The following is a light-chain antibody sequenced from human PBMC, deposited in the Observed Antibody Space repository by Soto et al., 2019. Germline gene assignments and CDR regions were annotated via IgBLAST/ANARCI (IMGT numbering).Light chain of an antibody. Sequence: VLTQSPGSLSLSPGERATLSCRASQSISSTYLAWYQQKPGQAPRLLIYGASSGATGIPDRFSGSGSGTDFTLTISRLEPEDFAVYYCQQYGSSPWTFGQGTKVEIK. CDR3: QQYGSSPWT. CDR1: QSISSTY. J-gene: IGKJ1*01. CDR2: GAS. V-gene: IGKV3-20*01.